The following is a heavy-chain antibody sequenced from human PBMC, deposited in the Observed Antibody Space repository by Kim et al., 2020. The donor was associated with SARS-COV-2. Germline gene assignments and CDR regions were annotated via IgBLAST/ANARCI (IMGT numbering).Heavy chain of an antibody. CDR3: ARESKH. CDR2: ISSGGST. V-gene: IGHV3-53*01. Sequence: VACISSGGSTYYADSVKGRSTISRDKSKNTLYHQMNSRRAEDTAVYYCARESKHWGQGTLVTVSS. J-gene: IGHJ1*01.